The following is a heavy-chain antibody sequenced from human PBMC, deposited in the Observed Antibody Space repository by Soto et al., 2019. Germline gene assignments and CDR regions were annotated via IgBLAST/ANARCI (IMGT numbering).Heavy chain of an antibody. CDR3: ARDPKSFRVLGKWFDS. D-gene: IGHD2-2*01. CDR2: ISGNNGAT. J-gene: IGHJ5*01. Sequence: ASVKVSCKASGYTFAHYGISWVRQAPGQGLEWMGWISGNNGATNYAPKMQGRVTMTIDTSTDTAYMDLRSLTSDDTAVYFCARDPKSFRVLGKWFDSWGQGTLVTVSS. V-gene: IGHV1-18*04. CDR1: GYTFAHYG.